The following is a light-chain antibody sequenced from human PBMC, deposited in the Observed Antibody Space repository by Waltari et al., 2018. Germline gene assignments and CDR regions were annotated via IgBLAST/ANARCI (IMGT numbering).Light chain of an antibody. CDR2: QDI. CDR3: QAWDSGPLVV. J-gene: IGLJ2*01. V-gene: IGLV3-1*01. Sequence: SYELIQSPSVSVSPGQTVSITCSGDKLGDKFVCWYQQKPGQSPVLVIYQDILRPSGVPERFSGSNSGNTATLTIIGTQAMDEADYYCQAWDSGPLVVFGGGTKLTVL. CDR1: KLGDKF.